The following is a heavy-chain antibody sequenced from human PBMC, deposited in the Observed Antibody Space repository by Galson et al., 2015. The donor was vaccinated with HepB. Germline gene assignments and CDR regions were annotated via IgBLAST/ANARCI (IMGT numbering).Heavy chain of an antibody. Sequence: SLRLSCAASGFTFSDHYMDWVRQAPGKGLEWVGRTSNKANSYTTEYAASAKGRFTISRDDSKNSLYLQMNSLKTEDTAVYYCARGGRDGYNLWDWGQGTLVIVSS. V-gene: IGHV3-72*01. D-gene: IGHD5-24*01. CDR3: ARGGRDGYNLWD. CDR1: GFTFSDHY. CDR2: TSNKANSYTT. J-gene: IGHJ4*02.